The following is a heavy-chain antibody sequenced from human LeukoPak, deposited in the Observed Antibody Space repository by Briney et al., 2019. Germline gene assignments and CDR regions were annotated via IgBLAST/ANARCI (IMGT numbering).Heavy chain of an antibody. CDR2: ISAYNGNT. V-gene: IGHV1-18*01. Sequence: ASVKVSCKASGYTFASYDISWVRQAPGQGLEWMGWISAYNGNTNYAQKLQGRVTMTTDTSTSTAYMELRSLRSDDTAVYYCARYCGGNNGILNWFDPWGQGTLVTVSS. J-gene: IGHJ5*02. CDR1: GYTFASYD. D-gene: IGHD4-23*01. CDR3: ARYCGGNNGILNWFDP.